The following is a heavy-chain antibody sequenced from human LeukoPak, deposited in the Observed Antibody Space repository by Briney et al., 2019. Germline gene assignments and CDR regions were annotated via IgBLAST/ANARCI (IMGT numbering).Heavy chain of an antibody. V-gene: IGHV3-7*01. Sequence: PGGSLRLSCAASGFTFGSYWMSWVRQAPGKGLEWVANIKQDGSEKYYVDSVKGRFTISRDNAKNSLYLQMNSLRAEDTAVYYCASGYYYDSSGLPDYFDCWGQGTLVTVSS. J-gene: IGHJ4*02. D-gene: IGHD3-22*01. CDR1: GFTFGSYW. CDR3: ASGYYYDSSGLPDYFDC. CDR2: IKQDGSEK.